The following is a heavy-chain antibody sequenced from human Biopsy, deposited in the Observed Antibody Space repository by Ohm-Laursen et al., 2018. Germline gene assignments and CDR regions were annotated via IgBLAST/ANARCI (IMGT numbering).Heavy chain of an antibody. CDR2: IYTSGIT. Sequence: PSQTLSLTCPVSGGSLSSYSWSWIRQPAGKGLEWIGQIYTSGITNYNPSLKSRVTMSVDTSKNKFSLRVSSVTAADTAVYYCALGGGSYVNFDYWGQGTLVTVSS. CDR3: ALGGGSYVNFDY. CDR1: GGSLSSYS. V-gene: IGHV4-4*07. J-gene: IGHJ4*02. D-gene: IGHD1-26*01.